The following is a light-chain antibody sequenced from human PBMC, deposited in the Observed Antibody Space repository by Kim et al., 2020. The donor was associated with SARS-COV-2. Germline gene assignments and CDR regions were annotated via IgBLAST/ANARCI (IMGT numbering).Light chain of an antibody. CDR3: QSWV. CDR1: ALPKQY. CDR2: KDS. J-gene: IGLJ3*02. V-gene: IGLV3-25*03. Sequence: SYELTQPPSVPVSPGQTARITCSGDALPKQYAYWYQQKPGQAPVLVIYKDSERPSGIPERFSGSSSGTTVTLTISGVQAEDEADYYCQSWVFGGGTQLTVL.